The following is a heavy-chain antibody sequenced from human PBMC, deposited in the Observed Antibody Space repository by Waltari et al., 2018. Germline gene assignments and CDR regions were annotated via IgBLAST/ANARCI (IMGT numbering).Heavy chain of an antibody. D-gene: IGHD6-19*01. J-gene: IGHJ4*02. CDR1: GVTFSSYS. Sequence: EVQLVEPGGGLVQPGGSLSHSCAASGVTFSSYSMNWVRQAPGKGLEWVSYISSSSGTIYYADSVKGRFTISRDNAKNSLYLQMNSLRAEDTAVYYCARRYSSGFDYWGQGTLVTVSS. V-gene: IGHV3-48*04. CDR3: ARRYSSGFDY. CDR2: ISSSSGTI.